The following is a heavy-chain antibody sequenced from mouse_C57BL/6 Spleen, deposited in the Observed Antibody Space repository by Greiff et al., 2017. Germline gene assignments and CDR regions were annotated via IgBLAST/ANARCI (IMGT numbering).Heavy chain of an antibody. D-gene: IGHD2-2*01. CDR3: TRLVGYDSYYYAMDY. Sequence: QVQLQQSGAELVRPGASVTLSCKASGYTFTDYEMHWVKQTPVHGLEWIGAIDPETGGTAYNQKFKGKAILTADKSSSTAYMELRSLTSEDSAVYYCTRLVGYDSYYYAMDYWGQGTSVTVSS. CDR1: GYTFTDYE. J-gene: IGHJ4*01. V-gene: IGHV1-15*01. CDR2: IDPETGGT.